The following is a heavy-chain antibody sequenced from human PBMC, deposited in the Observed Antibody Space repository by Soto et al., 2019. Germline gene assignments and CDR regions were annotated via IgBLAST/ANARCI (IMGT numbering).Heavy chain of an antibody. V-gene: IGHV4-59*01. Sequence: PSETLALTCTVSGGSISSYYWSWIRQPPGKGLEWIGYIYYSGSTNYNPSLKSRVTISVDTSKNQFSLKLSSVTAPDTAVYYCARDSLTMVRGVYYYYYYGMDGWGQGTTVTVYS. CDR2: IYYSGST. D-gene: IGHD3-10*01. CDR3: ARDSLTMVRGVYYYYYYGMDG. J-gene: IGHJ6*02. CDR1: GGSISSYY.